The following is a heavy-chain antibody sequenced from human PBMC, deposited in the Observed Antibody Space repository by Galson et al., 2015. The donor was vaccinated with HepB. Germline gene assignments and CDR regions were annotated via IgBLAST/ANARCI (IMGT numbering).Heavy chain of an antibody. Sequence: SLRLSCAASGFTFSSYGMHWVRQAPGKGLEWVAVISYDGSNKYYADSVKGRFTISRDNSKNTLYLQMNSLRAEDTAVYYCTRVETGNYGRFDSWGQGTLVTVSP. V-gene: IGHV3-30*03. CDR2: ISYDGSNK. CDR1: GFTFSSYG. CDR3: TRVETGNYGRFDS. D-gene: IGHD4-17*01. J-gene: IGHJ4*02.